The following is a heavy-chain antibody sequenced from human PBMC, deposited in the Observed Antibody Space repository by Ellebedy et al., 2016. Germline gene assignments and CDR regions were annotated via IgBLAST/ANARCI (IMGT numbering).Heavy chain of an antibody. CDR2: VSYSGST. CDR3: ARAGDTANWVYYIDF. CDR1: GYSITNYWY. Sequence: GSLRLSCTVSGYSITNYWYWSWIRQSPEKGLEWIGYVSYSGSTKYNPSLKSRVSISVDSSKNQFSLKLTSVTAADTAIYYCARAGDTANWVYYIDFWGQGTLVTVSS. V-gene: IGHV4-59*01. J-gene: IGHJ4*02. D-gene: IGHD7-27*01.